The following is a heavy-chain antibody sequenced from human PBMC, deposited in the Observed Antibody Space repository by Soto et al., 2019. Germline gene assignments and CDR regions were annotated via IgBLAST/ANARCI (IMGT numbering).Heavy chain of an antibody. CDR3: ARGIAARPPFFDY. CDR1: GASIIGGSYF. D-gene: IGHD6-6*01. V-gene: IGHV4-30-4*01. J-gene: IGHJ4*02. Sequence: PSETLSLTCAVSGASIIGGSYFWTWIRQPPGKGLEWIGYISTTGRASYSPSLKSRVDISMDTSDNKFSLRLTSVTAADTAVYFCARGIAARPPFFDYWGQGTLVTVSS. CDR2: ISTTGRA.